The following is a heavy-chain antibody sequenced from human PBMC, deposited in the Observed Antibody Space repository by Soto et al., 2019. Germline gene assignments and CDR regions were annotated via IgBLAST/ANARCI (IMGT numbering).Heavy chain of an antibody. D-gene: IGHD3-16*02. Sequence: QVQLVQSGAEVKKPGASVKVSCKASGYTFNSYGISWVRQAPGQGLEWMGWISAYNGNTNYAQKFQDRVTMTTDTSTSTAYMELRSLRSDDTAVYYCARDPGYDYIWGSYRGYYFDYWGQGTLVTVSS. CDR3: ARDPGYDYIWGSYRGYYFDY. CDR1: GYTFNSYG. CDR2: ISAYNGNT. J-gene: IGHJ4*02. V-gene: IGHV1-18*01.